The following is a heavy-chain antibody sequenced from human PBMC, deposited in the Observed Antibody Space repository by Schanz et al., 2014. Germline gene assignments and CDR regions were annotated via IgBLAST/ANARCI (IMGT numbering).Heavy chain of an antibody. V-gene: IGHV3-13*01. Sequence: EVQLLESGGGLVQPGGSLRLSCAASGFTLSNSDMHWVRQGTGKGLEWVPTIGYLGDTYYPDSVEGRFTVSRDSGQNSLYLQMNSLRAGDTAVDYCARGTDWNLHYWGQGALVTVSS. J-gene: IGHJ4*02. CDR1: GFTLSNSD. CDR3: ARGTDWNLHY. CDR2: IGYLGDT. D-gene: IGHD1-1*01.